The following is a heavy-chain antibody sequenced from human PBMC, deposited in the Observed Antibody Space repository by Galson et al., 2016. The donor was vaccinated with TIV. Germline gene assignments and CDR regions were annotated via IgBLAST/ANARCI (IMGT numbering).Heavy chain of an antibody. V-gene: IGHV1-69*13. CDR3: ARATNYYDNWFDP. CDR1: GGTLASGGKSSSYV. J-gene: IGHJ5*02. CDR2: IIPIFGTT. D-gene: IGHD3-10*01. Sequence: SVKVSCKASGGTLASGGKSSSYVISWVRQAPGQGLGWMGRIIPIFGTTKYAQKFQGGVTITADESTDTAYVELNSLTSEDTAVYDCARATNYYDNWFDPWGQGTLVTVSS.